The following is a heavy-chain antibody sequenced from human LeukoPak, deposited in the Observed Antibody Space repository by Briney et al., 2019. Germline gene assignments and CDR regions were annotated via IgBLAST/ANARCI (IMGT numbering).Heavy chain of an antibody. D-gene: IGHD2-15*01. CDR2: ISYDGSNK. CDR1: GFTFSSYA. Sequence: GGSLRLSCAASGFTFSSYAMHWVRQAPGKGLEWVAVISYDGSNKYYADSVKGRFTISRDNSKNTLYLRMNSLRAEDTAVCYCARGKDEYYFDYWGQGTLVTVSS. CDR3: ARGKDEYYFDY. J-gene: IGHJ4*02. V-gene: IGHV3-30-3*01.